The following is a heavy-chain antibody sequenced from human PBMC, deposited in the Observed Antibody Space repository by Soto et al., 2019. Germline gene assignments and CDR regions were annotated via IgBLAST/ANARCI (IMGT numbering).Heavy chain of an antibody. J-gene: IGHJ5*02. Sequence: PSETLSLTCAVYGGSFSGYYWSWIRQPPGKGLEWIGEINHSGSTNYNPSLKSRVTISVDTSKNQFSLKLSSVTAADTAVYYCARRGYCSSTSCYGHLNWFDPWGQGTLVTVSS. V-gene: IGHV4-34*01. CDR2: INHSGST. CDR1: GGSFSGYY. CDR3: ARRGYCSSTSCYGHLNWFDP. D-gene: IGHD2-2*01.